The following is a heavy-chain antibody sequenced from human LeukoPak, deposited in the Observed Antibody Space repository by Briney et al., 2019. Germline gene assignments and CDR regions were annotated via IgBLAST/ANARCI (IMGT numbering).Heavy chain of an antibody. Sequence: ISGGFYWGWIRQPPGKGLECIGSIYHSGSTYYNPSLKSRATISVDTSKNQFSLKLKFVTAADTAVYYCAGQFDSSGSYFYWGQGTLVTVSS. CDR1: ISGGFY. D-gene: IGHD3-22*01. CDR2: IYHSGST. V-gene: IGHV4-38-2*01. CDR3: AGQFDSSGSYFY. J-gene: IGHJ4*02.